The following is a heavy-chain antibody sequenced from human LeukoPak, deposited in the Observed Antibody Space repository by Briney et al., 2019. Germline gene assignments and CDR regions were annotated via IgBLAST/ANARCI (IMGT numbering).Heavy chain of an antibody. CDR3: ARETVRGVISAAFDI. CDR1: GGSISSGSYY. Sequence: PSETLSLTCTVSGGSISSGSYYWSWIRQPAGKGLEWIGRIYTSGSTNYNPSLKSRVTISVDTSKNQFSLKLSSVTAADTAVYYCARETVRGVISAAFDIWGQGTMVTVSS. D-gene: IGHD3-10*01. V-gene: IGHV4-61*02. CDR2: IYTSGST. J-gene: IGHJ3*02.